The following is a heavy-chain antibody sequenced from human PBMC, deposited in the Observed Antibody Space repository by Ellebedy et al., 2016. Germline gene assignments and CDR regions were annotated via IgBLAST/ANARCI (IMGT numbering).Heavy chain of an antibody. V-gene: IGHV3-30-3*01. CDR2: ISYDGSNK. CDR1: GFTFSSYA. CDR3: ARDKYGDYGHDY. Sequence: GESLKISXAASGFTFSSYAMHWVRQAPGKGLEWVAVISYDGSNKYYADSVKGRFTISRDNSKNTLYLQMNSLRAEDTAVYYCARDKYGDYGHDYWGQGTLVTVSS. D-gene: IGHD4-17*01. J-gene: IGHJ4*02.